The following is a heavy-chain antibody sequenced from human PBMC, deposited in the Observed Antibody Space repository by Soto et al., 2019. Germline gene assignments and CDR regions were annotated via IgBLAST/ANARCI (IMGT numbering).Heavy chain of an antibody. CDR3: ARVVVGSRLSLDY. Sequence: QVQLVQSGAEVKKPGSSVTVSCKASGGTFSSYTISWVRQAPGQGLEWMAGISPIFGTPIYAQKFQDRVTITADDSTMTGYMEMNRLTSEDTAVYYCARVVVGSRLSLDYCVQVTLVTISS. J-gene: IGHJ4*02. V-gene: IGHV1-69*01. CDR1: GGTFSSYT. CDR2: ISPIFGTP. D-gene: IGHD1-26*01.